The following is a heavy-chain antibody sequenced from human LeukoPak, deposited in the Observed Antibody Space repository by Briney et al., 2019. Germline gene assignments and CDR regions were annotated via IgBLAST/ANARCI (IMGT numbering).Heavy chain of an antibody. CDR3: ARLTITMVRGGTDY. V-gene: IGHV4-39*07. D-gene: IGHD3-10*01. Sequence: SETLSLTCTVSGGSISSSSYYWGWIRQPPGKGLEWIGSIYYSGSTYYNPSLKSRVTISVDTSKNQFSLKLSSVTAADTAVYYCARLTITMVRGGTDYWGQGTLVTVSS. CDR1: GGSISSSSYY. J-gene: IGHJ4*02. CDR2: IYYSGST.